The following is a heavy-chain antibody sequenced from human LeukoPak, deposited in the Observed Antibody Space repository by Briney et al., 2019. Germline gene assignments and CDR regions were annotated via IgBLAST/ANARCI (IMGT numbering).Heavy chain of an antibody. CDR3: AKGTANWGSYYLDV. D-gene: IGHD7-27*01. Sequence: PGGSLRLSCAASGFTLRRYAMSWVRQAPGKGREGVAAISGSGGSTYYADAVKGRFTISRDNSKNTLYLQMNSLRAEDTAVYYCAKGTANWGSYYLDVWGKGTTVTVSS. CDR2: ISGSGGST. CDR1: GFTLRRYA. V-gene: IGHV3-23*01. J-gene: IGHJ6*03.